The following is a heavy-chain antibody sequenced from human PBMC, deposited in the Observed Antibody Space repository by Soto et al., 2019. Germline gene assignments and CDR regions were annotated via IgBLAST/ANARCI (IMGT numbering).Heavy chain of an antibody. D-gene: IGHD3-3*01. Sequence: GGSLRLSCAASGFTFSSYAMSWVRQAPGKALEWVSAISGSGGSTYYADSVKGRFTISRDNSKNTLYLQMNSLRAEDTAVYYGANVLYYDFWSGPTYGMDVWGQGTTVTV. V-gene: IGHV3-23*01. J-gene: IGHJ6*02. CDR2: ISGSGGST. CDR3: ANVLYYDFWSGPTYGMDV. CDR1: GFTFSSYA.